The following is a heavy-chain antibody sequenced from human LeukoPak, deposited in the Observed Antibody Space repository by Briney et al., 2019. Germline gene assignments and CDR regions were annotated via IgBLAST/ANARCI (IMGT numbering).Heavy chain of an antibody. J-gene: IGHJ4*02. V-gene: IGHV3-7*04. CDR3: ARDQWQWLGHFDY. D-gene: IGHD6-19*01. Sequence: GGSLRLSCAASGFSFTNYWMSWVRQAPGKGLEWVANIKQDGSEKYYVDSVKGRFTISRDNAKNSLFLQMNSLRAEDTAVYYCARDQWQWLGHFDYWSQGTLVTVSS. CDR1: GFSFTNYW. CDR2: IKQDGSEK.